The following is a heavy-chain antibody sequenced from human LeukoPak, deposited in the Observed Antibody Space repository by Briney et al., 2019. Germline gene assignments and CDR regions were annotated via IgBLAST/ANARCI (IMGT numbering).Heavy chain of an antibody. V-gene: IGHV3-21*01. CDR3: ARHPKEITIFGVVNF. CDR1: GFNFIDYT. CDR2: ITSTGRYV. J-gene: IGHJ4*02. D-gene: IGHD3-3*01. Sequence: GSLRLSCAASGFNFIDYTMNWVRQAPGKGLEWVSSITSTGRYVFYADSLKGRFTISRDNAKKSLYLQMNSLRAEDTAVYYCARHPKEITIFGVVNFWGQGTLVTVSS.